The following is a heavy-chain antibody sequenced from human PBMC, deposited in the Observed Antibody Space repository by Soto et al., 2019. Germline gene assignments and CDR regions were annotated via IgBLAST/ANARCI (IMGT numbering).Heavy chain of an antibody. Sequence: SETLSLTCTVSGGSISSGGYYWSWIRQHPGKCLEWIGYIYYSGSTYYNPSLKSRVTILVDTSKNQFSLKLSSVTAADTAVYYCARGITGTTWFDPWGQGTLVTVYS. V-gene: IGHV4-31*03. CDR2: IYYSGST. D-gene: IGHD1-20*01. CDR3: ARGITGTTWFDP. J-gene: IGHJ5*02. CDR1: GGSISSGGYY.